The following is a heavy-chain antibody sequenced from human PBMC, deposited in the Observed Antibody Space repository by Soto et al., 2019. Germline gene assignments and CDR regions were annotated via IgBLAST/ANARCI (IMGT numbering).Heavy chain of an antibody. J-gene: IGHJ5*02. CDR3: ARMAASGSLNWFDP. CDR2: MNPGSGNT. CDR1: GYTFTNYE. Sequence: GASVKVSCKASGYTFTNYEINWVRQATGQGLEWMGWMNPGSGNTGYAHKFQGRVTMTRNISISTAYMELSRLGSDDTAKYYCARMAASGSLNWFDPWGQGTLVTVS. V-gene: IGHV1-8*01. D-gene: IGHD3-10*01.